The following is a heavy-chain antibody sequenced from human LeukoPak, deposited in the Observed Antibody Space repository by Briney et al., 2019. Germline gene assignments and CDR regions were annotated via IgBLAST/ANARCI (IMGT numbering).Heavy chain of an antibody. V-gene: IGHV1-18*01. CDR2: ISAYNGNT. CDR3: ARLLWFGELSNLADY. Sequence: ASVKVSCKASGYTFTSYGISWVRQAPGQGLEWMGWISAYNGNTNYAQKLQGRVTMTTDTYTSTAYMELRSLRSDDTAVYYCARLLWFGELSNLADYWGQGALVTVSS. J-gene: IGHJ4*02. CDR1: GYTFTSYG. D-gene: IGHD3-10*01.